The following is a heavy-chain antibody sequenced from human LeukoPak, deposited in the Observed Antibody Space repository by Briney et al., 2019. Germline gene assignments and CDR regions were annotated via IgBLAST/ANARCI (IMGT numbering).Heavy chain of an antibody. CDR3: ARTGVVPAAPFDY. V-gene: IGHV1-8*02. D-gene: IGHD2-2*01. CDR2: INPNSGNT. Sequence: ASVKVSCKASGYTFTGYYMHWVRQAPGQGLEWMGWINPNSGNTGYAQKFQGRVTMTRNTSISTAYMELSSLRSDDTAVYYCARTGVVPAAPFDYWGQGTLVTVSS. CDR1: GYTFTGYY. J-gene: IGHJ4*02.